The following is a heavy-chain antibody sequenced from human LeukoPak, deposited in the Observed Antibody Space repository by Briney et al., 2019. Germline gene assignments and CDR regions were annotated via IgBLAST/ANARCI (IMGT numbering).Heavy chain of an antibody. CDR2: ISSSSSYI. CDR1: GFTFSSYS. CDR3: ARAAAGNFDY. Sequence: GGSLRLSCAASGFTFSSYSMNWVRQAPGKGLEWVSSISSSSSYIYYADSVKGRFTISRDNAKNSLYLQMNSLRTEDTAVYYCARAAAGNFDYWGQGTLVTVSS. D-gene: IGHD6-13*01. J-gene: IGHJ4*02. V-gene: IGHV3-21*01.